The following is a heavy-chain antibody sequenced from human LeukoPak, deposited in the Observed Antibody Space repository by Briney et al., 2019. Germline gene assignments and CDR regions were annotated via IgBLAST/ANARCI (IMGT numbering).Heavy chain of an antibody. CDR3: AKGSEFGDYFDY. V-gene: IGHV3-30*18. CDR2: ISYDGSNK. CDR1: GFTFSSYG. Sequence: PGGSLRLSCAASGFTFSSYGMHWVRQAPGKGLEWVAVISYDGSNKYYADSVKGRFTISRDNSKNTLYLQMNSLRAEYTAWHYCAKGSEFGDYFDYWGQGTLVTVFS. D-gene: IGHD3-10*01. J-gene: IGHJ4*02.